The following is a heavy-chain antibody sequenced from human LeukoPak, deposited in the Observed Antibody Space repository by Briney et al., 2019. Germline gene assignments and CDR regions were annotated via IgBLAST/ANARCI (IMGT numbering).Heavy chain of an antibody. CDR2: IYYSGST. V-gene: IGHV4-39*01. Sequence: SEALSLTCTVSGGSISISSYYWGWIRQPPGKGLEWIGSIYYSGSTYYNPSLKSRVTISVDTSKNQFSLKLSSVTAADTAVYYCARINHRYYYDSSGFYDYWGQGTLVTVSS. D-gene: IGHD3-22*01. CDR1: GGSISISSYY. J-gene: IGHJ4*02. CDR3: ARINHRYYYDSSGFYDY.